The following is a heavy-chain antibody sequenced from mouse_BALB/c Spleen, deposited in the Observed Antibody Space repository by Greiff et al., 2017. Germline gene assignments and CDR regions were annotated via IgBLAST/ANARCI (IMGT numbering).Heavy chain of an antibody. CDR2: ISYDGSN. Sequence: VQLKESGPGLVKPSQSLSLTCSVTGYSITSGYYWNWIRQFPGNKLEWMGYISYDGSNNYNPSLKNRISITRDTSKNQFFLKLNSVTTEDTATYYCARDEVLRPWFAYWGQGTLVTVSA. CDR3: ARDEVLRPWFAY. J-gene: IGHJ3*01. D-gene: IGHD1-2*01. V-gene: IGHV3-6*02. CDR1: GYSITSGYY.